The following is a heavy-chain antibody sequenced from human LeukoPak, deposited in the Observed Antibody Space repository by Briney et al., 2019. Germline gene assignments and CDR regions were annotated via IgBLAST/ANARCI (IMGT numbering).Heavy chain of an antibody. J-gene: IGHJ6*03. Sequence: SVKVSCKASGGTFNNYAFSWVRQAPGQGLEWMGGIIPIFGTANYAEKFQGRVTITADESTTTAYMDLSSLRFEDTAVYYCARGARGDYYHYYIDVWGKGTTVTVSS. CDR3: ARGARGDYYHYYIDV. CDR2: IIPIFGTA. V-gene: IGHV1-69*13. CDR1: GGTFNNYA.